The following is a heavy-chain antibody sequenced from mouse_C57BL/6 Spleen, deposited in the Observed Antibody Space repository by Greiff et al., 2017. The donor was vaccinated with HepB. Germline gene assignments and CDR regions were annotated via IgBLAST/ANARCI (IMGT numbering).Heavy chain of an antibody. CDR1: GYAFSSSW. J-gene: IGHJ2*01. V-gene: IGHV1-82*01. CDR3: ARDCYYGSSLDY. Sequence: VMLVESGPELVKPGASVKISCKASGYAFSSSWMNWVKQRPGKGLEWIGRIYPGDGDTNYNGKFKGKATLTADKSSSTAYMQLSSLTSEDSAVYFCARDCYYGSSLDYWGQGTTLTVSS. CDR2: IYPGDGDT. D-gene: IGHD1-1*01.